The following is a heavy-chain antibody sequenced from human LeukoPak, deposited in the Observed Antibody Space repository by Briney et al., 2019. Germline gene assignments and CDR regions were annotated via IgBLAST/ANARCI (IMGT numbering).Heavy chain of an antibody. Sequence: PGGSLRLSCAASGFTFSSYGMHWVRQAPGKGLEWVAVISYDGSNKYYADSVKGRFTISRDNAKNSLYLQMNSLRAEDTAVYYCARDAGLRFLEWPGPFDYWGQGTLVTVSS. CDR2: ISYDGSNK. CDR3: ARDAGLRFLEWPGPFDY. D-gene: IGHD3-3*01. CDR1: GFTFSSYG. V-gene: IGHV3-33*05. J-gene: IGHJ4*02.